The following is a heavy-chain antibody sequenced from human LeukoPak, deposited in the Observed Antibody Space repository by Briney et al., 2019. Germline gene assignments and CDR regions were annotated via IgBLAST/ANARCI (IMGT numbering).Heavy chain of an antibody. Sequence: ASVKVSCKASGYTFTGYYMHWVRQAPGQGLEWMGWINPNSGGTNYAQKFQGRVTMTRDTSISTAYMELSRLRSDDTAVYYCARDREYSSGWYVDYWGQGTLVTVSS. D-gene: IGHD6-19*01. CDR1: GYTFTGYY. CDR2: INPNSGGT. V-gene: IGHV1-2*02. CDR3: ARDREYSSGWYVDY. J-gene: IGHJ4*02.